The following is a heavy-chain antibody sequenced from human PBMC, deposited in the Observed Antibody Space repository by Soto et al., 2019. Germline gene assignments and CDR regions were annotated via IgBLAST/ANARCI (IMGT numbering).Heavy chain of an antibody. CDR2: INAGNGNT. Sequence: QVQLVQSGAEVKKPGASVKVSCKASGYTFTSYAMHRVRQAPGQRLEWIGWINAGNGNTKYSQKFQGRVTFTRDTSASTASTELSSLRSEDPAVYYCARERLRLGEFAPDSHYDLDVWGQGTTVTVSS. J-gene: IGHJ6*02. V-gene: IGHV1-3*01. CDR3: ARERLRLGEFAPDSHYDLDV. CDR1: GYTFTSYA. D-gene: IGHD3-16*01.